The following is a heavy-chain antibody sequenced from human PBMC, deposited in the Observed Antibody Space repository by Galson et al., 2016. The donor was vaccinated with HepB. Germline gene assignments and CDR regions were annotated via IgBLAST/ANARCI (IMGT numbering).Heavy chain of an antibody. CDR1: GFFFRSHW. CDR2: INTDGSST. D-gene: IGHD6-19*01. CDR3: AVIAVAGGTSDY. V-gene: IGHV3-74*01. Sequence: SLRLSCAASGFFFRSHWMHWVRQAPGKGLVWVSRINTDGSSTTYADSVKGRFSISRDNAKNTLYLQMNSLRADDTAVYYCAVIAVAGGTSDYWGQGTLVTVSS. J-gene: IGHJ4*02.